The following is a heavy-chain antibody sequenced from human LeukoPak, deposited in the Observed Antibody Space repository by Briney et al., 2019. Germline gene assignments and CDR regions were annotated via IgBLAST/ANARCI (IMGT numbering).Heavy chain of an antibody. Sequence: SVKVSCKASGGTFSSYAISWVRQAPGQGLEWMGGIIPIFGTANYAQKFQGRVTITADESTSTAYMELSSLRSEDTAVYYCARVGRGSSSSSPLFDYWGQGTLVTVSS. CDR2: IIPIFGTA. CDR1: GGTFSSYA. J-gene: IGHJ4*02. CDR3: ARVGRGSSSSSPLFDY. D-gene: IGHD6-6*01. V-gene: IGHV1-69*13.